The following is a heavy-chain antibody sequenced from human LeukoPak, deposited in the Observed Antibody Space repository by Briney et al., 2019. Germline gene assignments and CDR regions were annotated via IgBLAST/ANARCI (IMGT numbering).Heavy chain of an antibody. CDR3: ARDRAVANIGQLAPFPY. D-gene: IGHD6-19*01. J-gene: IGHJ4*02. CDR1: GFPFSSYG. CDR2: ITTNGNSI. V-gene: IGHV3-48*03. Sequence: GGSLRLSCAASGFPFSSYGMHWVRQAPGKGLEWLSFITTNGNSIYYADSVRGRFTISRDDAKNSLYLQINSLRAEDTAVYYCARDRAVANIGQLAPFPYCGQGTLVTVSS.